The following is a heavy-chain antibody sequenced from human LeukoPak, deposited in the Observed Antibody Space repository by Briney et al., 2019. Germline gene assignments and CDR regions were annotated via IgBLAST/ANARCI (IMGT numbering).Heavy chain of an antibody. Sequence: GGSLSLSCAPSGLTLSNAWMSWARHARGEGREWVGLIIRKTDEGTTDYAGAVKGRFTISRDDSKHTLYLQMNSLKTEDTAVYYCTTDRKVLRYFDWSHYWGRKTRDTVSS. CDR3: TTDRKVLRYFDWSHY. J-gene: IGHJ4*02. D-gene: IGHD3-9*01. V-gene: IGHV3-15*01. CDR1: GLTLSNAW. CDR2: IIRKTDEGTT.